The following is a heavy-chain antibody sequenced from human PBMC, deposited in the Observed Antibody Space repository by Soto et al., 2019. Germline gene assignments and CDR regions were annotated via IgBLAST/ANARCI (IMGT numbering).Heavy chain of an antibody. CDR2: IYTSGST. J-gene: IGHJ4*02. V-gene: IGHV4-4*07. CDR3: ARDRLTDYRDYAYFDY. CDR1: GGSISSYY. D-gene: IGHD4-17*01. Sequence: SETLSLTCTVSGGSISSYYCSWIRQPAWKGLEWIGRIYTSGSTNYNPSLKSRVTMSVDKSKNQFSLKLSSVTAADTAVYYCARDRLTDYRDYAYFDYWGQGTLVPFSP.